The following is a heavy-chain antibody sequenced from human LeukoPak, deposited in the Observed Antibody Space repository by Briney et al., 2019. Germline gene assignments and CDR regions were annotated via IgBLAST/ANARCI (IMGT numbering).Heavy chain of an antibody. V-gene: IGHV3-7*03. CDR3: AKAQGQYSSGYYGLSY. D-gene: IGHD3-22*01. CDR2: IKQDGSDK. J-gene: IGHJ4*02. Sequence: GGSLRISCAASDFTFSDYWMSWVRQAPGKGLEWVANIKQDGSDKNYVGSVKGRFTISRDNANNSLFLQMNSLRAEDTAVYYCAKAQGQYSSGYYGLSYWGQGTLVTVSS. CDR1: DFTFSDYW.